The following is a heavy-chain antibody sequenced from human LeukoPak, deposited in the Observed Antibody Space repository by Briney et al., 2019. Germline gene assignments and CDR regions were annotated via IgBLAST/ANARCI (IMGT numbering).Heavy chain of an antibody. CDR2: INPNSGGT. Sequence: ASVKVSCKASGYTFTGYYMHWVRQAPGQGLEWMGWINPNSGGTSYAQKFQGRVTMTRDTSISTAYMELSRLRSDDTAVYYCAIRDRSLGYSYGYDMDVWGKGTTVTVSS. D-gene: IGHD5-18*01. J-gene: IGHJ6*03. V-gene: IGHV1-2*02. CDR3: AIRDRSLGYSYGYDMDV. CDR1: GYTFTGYY.